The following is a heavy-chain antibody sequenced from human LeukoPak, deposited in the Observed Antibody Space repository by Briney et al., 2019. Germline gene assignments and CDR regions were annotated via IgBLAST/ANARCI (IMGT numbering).Heavy chain of an antibody. CDR1: GFTFSSYG. V-gene: IGHV3-30*02. CDR3: AKDRVAGLYYFDY. CDR2: IRYDGSNK. J-gene: IGHJ4*02. D-gene: IGHD6-19*01. Sequence: GGSLRLSCAASGFTFSSYGMHWVRQAPGKGLEWVAFIRYDGSNKYYADSVKGRFTISRDNSKNTLYLQMNSLRAEDTAVYYCAKDRVAGLYYFDYWGQGTLVTVSS.